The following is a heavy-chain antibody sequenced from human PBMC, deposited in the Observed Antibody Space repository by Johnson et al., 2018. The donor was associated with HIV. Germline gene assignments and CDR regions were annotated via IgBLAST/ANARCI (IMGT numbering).Heavy chain of an antibody. CDR3: AKPRYYDNAFEM. J-gene: IGHJ3*02. V-gene: IGHV3-23*04. Sequence: VQLVESGGGVVQPGRSLRLSCAASGFAFGNFAMNWVRQAPGKGLEWVSGIGASGGRTFYADSVKGRFTSSRDNSKNTLYLQMNSLRAEDTAVYYCAKPRYYDNAFEMWGQGTMVTVSS. CDR2: IGASGGRT. D-gene: IGHD3-16*01. CDR1: GFAFGNFA.